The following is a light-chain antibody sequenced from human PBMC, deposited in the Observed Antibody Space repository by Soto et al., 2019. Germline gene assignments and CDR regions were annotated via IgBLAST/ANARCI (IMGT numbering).Light chain of an antibody. CDR3: QKYNGVPLT. CDR1: QSVSSY. V-gene: IGKV3-11*01. Sequence: EIVLTQSPATLSLSPGERATLSCRASQSVSSYLAWYQQKPGQAPRLLIYDVSNRATGIPARFSGSGSGTDFTLTVSSLQPEDVATYFCQKYNGVPLTFGPGTKVEIK. J-gene: IGKJ3*01. CDR2: DVS.